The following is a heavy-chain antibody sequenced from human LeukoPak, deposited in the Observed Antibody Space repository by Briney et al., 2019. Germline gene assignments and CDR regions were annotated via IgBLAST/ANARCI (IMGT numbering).Heavy chain of an antibody. CDR2: ISGSGGST. J-gene: IGHJ4*02. Sequence: GGSLRLSCAASGFTFSSYAMSWVRQAPGKGLEWVSAISGSGGSTYYADSVKGRFTISRDNSKNTLYLQMNSLRAEDTAVYYCAKDSSGWYSQSGDYWGQEPLVTVSS. CDR1: GFTFSSYA. D-gene: IGHD6-19*01. V-gene: IGHV3-23*01. CDR3: AKDSSGWYSQSGDY.